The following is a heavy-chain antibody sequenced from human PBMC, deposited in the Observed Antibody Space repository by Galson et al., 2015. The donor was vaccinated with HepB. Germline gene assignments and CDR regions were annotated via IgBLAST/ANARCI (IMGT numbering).Heavy chain of an antibody. CDR2: ISYDGSNK. Sequence: SLRLSCAASGFTFSSYGMHWVRQAPGKGLEWVAVISYDGSNKYYADSVKGRFTISRDNSKNTLYLQMNSLRAEDTAVYYCAKDFCSGGSCYSLRSGMDVWGQGTTVTVSS. CDR1: GFTFSSYG. J-gene: IGHJ6*02. CDR3: AKDFCSGGSCYSLRSGMDV. V-gene: IGHV3-30*18. D-gene: IGHD2-15*01.